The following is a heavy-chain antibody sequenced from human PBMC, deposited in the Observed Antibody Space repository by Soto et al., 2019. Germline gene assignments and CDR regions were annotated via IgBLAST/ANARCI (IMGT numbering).Heavy chain of an antibody. D-gene: IGHD4-17*01. Sequence: QLQLQESGPGLVKPSETLSLICTVSGGSISSSSYYWGWIRQPPGKGLEWIGTIYYSGNTYYNPSLKSRVTISVDTSKNQCSLKLSSVTAADTAVYYCARLNVDFFIGWFDPWGQGSLVTVSS. CDR2: IYYSGNT. V-gene: IGHV4-39*01. J-gene: IGHJ5*02. CDR1: GGSISSSSYY. CDR3: ARLNVDFFIGWFDP.